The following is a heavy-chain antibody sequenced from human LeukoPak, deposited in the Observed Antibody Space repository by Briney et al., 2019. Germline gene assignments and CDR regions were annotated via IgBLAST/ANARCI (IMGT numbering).Heavy chain of an antibody. D-gene: IGHD5-18*01. CDR2: IYYSGST. CDR1: GGSISSGGYY. J-gene: IGHJ4*02. Sequence: SETLSLTCTVSGGSISSGGYYWSWIRQHPGKGLEWIGYIYYSGSTYYNPSLKSRVTMSVDTSKNQFSLKLSSVTAADTAVYYCARVGDTAMVYFDYWGQGTLVTVSS. V-gene: IGHV4-31*03. CDR3: ARVGDTAMVYFDY.